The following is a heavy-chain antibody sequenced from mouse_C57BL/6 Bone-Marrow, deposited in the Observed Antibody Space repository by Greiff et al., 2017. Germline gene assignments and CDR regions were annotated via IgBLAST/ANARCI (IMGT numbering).Heavy chain of an antibody. Sequence: QVQLQQPGAELVMPGASVKLSCKASGYTFTSYWMHWVKQRPGQGLEWIGEIDPSDSYTNYNQKFKGKSTLTVDKSSSTAYMQLSSLTSEDSAVYYCARSGYYGDYYAMDYWGKGTSVTVSS. D-gene: IGHD1-1*01. CDR1: GYTFTSYW. J-gene: IGHJ4*01. V-gene: IGHV1-69*01. CDR3: ARSGYYGDYYAMDY. CDR2: IDPSDSYT.